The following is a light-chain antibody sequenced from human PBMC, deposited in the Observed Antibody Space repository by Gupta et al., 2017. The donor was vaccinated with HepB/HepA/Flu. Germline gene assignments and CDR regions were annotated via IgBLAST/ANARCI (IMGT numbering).Light chain of an antibody. V-gene: IGLV2-14*01. CDR3: SSLTRTSALEV. CDR1: SSHV. J-gene: IGLJ2*01. CDR2: AVS. Sequence: QSALTPPASVSGSPGQSITISCTGTSSHVSWYQQHPGKAPKLMIYAVSNRHARVSYRFSGSKSGDTASLTISGLQAEDEADYYCSSLTRTSALEVFGGGTKVTVL.